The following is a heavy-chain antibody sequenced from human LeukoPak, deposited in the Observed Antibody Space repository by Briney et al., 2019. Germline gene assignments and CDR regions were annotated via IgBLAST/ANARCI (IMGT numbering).Heavy chain of an antibody. D-gene: IGHD6-13*01. Sequence: SETLSLTCAVYGGSFSGYYWSWIRQPPGKGLEWIGEINHSGSTNYNPSLKSRVTISVDTSKNQFSLKLSSVTAADTAVYYCARFPSRRGWFDPWGQGTLVTVSS. V-gene: IGHV4-34*01. J-gene: IGHJ5*02. CDR1: GGSFSGYY. CDR2: INHSGST. CDR3: ARFPSRRGWFDP.